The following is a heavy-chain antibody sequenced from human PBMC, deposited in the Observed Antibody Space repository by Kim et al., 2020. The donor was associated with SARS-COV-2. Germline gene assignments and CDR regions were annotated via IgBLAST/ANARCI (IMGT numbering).Heavy chain of an antibody. Sequence: GGSLRLSCAASGFTFNNYAMNWVRQAPGKGLEWISYGRSSDNAITYADSVKGRFTISWDNAKNSLYLQMNGLRDEDTAVYYCAKDSAYSFESWGQGTLGT. J-gene: IGHJ4*02. CDR1: GFTFNNYA. V-gene: IGHV3-48*02. D-gene: IGHD3-22*01. CDR2: GRSSDNAI. CDR3: AKDSAYSFES.